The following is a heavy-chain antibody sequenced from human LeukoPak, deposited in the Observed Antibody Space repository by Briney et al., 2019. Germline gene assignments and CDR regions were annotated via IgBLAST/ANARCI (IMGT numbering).Heavy chain of an antibody. CDR1: GYTFTSYG. V-gene: IGHV1-69*05. J-gene: IGHJ3*02. D-gene: IGHD3-3*01. CDR3: ARHGGISIFGVAQPGGAFDI. Sequence: SVKVSCKVSGYTFTSYGISWVRQAPGQGLEWMGEIIPIFGTANYAQKFQGRVTITTDESTSTAYMELSSLRSEDTAMYYCARHGGISIFGVAQPGGAFDIWGQGTMVTVSS. CDR2: IIPIFGTA.